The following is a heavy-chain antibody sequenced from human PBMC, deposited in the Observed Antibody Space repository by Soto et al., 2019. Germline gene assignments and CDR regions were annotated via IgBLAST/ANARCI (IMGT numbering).Heavy chain of an antibody. V-gene: IGHV1-69*01. CDR2: IIPIFGTA. Sequence: QVQLVQSGAEVKKPGSSVKVSCKASGGTFSSYAISWVRQAPGQGLEWMGGIIPIFGTANYAQKFQGRVTITADEPTSTAYMDLGSLGSENTAVYYCARDPDQSPSYYYVRDVWGQGTRSPSP. CDR3: ARDPDQSPSYYYVRDV. J-gene: IGHJ6*02. CDR1: GGTFSSYA.